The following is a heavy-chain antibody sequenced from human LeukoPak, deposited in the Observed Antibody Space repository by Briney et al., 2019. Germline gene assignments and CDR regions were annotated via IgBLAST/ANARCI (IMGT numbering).Heavy chain of an antibody. V-gene: IGHV3-11*01. CDR1: GLPFKDLY. CDR2: IRGDGHTI. Sequence: EGPLRLPCGASGLPFKDLYMIWTRHAPGEGGVVISYIRGDGHTIFYADSVKGRYTISRDNAKNALYLQMSSLRAEDTAVYYCARVHCSGGGCSSWGQGTLVTVSS. D-gene: IGHD2-15*01. CDR3: ARVHCSGGGCSS. J-gene: IGHJ4*02.